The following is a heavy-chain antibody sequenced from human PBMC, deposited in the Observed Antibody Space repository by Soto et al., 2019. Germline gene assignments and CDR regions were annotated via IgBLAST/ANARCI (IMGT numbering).Heavy chain of an antibody. CDR2: ITNSGGST. CDR1: GFTFSTYA. V-gene: IGHV3-23*01. J-gene: IGHJ4*02. CDR3: ARESRYCSGGSRYFLPGIDY. D-gene: IGHD2-15*01. Sequence: GGSLRLSCAASGFTFSTYAMSWVRQAPGKGLEWVSAITNSGGSTYYADSVKGRFTISRDNSKNTLYLQMNSLRAEDTAVYYCARESRYCSGGSRYFLPGIDYWGQGTLVTVSS.